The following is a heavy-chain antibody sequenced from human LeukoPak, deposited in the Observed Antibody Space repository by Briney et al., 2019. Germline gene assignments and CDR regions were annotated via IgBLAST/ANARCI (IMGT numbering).Heavy chain of an antibody. V-gene: IGHV1-2*02. CDR2: INPNSSGT. CDR3: ARPYDSSGYYYFDY. Sequence: ASVKVSCKASGYTFTGYYMHWVRQAPGQGLEWMGWINPNSSGTNYAQKFQGRVTMTRDTSISTAYMELSRLRSDDAAVYYCARPYDSSGYYYFDYWGQGTLVTVSS. D-gene: IGHD3-22*01. J-gene: IGHJ4*02. CDR1: GYTFTGYY.